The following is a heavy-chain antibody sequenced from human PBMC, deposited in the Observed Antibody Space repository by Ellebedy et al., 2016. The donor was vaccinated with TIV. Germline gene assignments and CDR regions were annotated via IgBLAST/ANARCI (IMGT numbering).Heavy chain of an antibody. CDR2: INEDGTKK. CDR3: ARAIYGASYL. J-gene: IGHJ2*01. V-gene: IGHV3-7*01. Sequence: GESLKISCTASGFTLNNYWMIWVRQAPGKGLEWVANINEDGTKKHYVDSVRGRFTISRDYAGNSLFLQMNSLGAEDTAVYYCARAIYGASYLWGRGTLVTVSS. D-gene: IGHD4-17*01. CDR1: GFTLNNYW.